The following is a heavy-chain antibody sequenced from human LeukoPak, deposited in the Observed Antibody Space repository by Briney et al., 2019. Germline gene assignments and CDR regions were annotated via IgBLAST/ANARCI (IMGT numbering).Heavy chain of an antibody. V-gene: IGHV4-59*11. CDR3: ARVGSYHYMDV. J-gene: IGHJ6*03. CDR2: ISYSGSA. Sequence: SETLSLTCTVSNGSFSNHFWSWIRQPPGKGLEWIGYISYSGSAHYDPSLKSRVTISVDTSKNQFSLKLSSVTAADTAVYYCARVGSYHYMDVWGKGTTVTVSS. D-gene: IGHD1-26*01. CDR1: NGSFSNHF.